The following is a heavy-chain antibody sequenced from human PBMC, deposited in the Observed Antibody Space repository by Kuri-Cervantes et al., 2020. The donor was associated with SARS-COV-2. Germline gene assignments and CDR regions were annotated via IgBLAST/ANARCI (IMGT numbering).Heavy chain of an antibody. V-gene: IGHV2-5*05. CDR1: GFSLSTSGVG. J-gene: IGHJ4*02. CDR2: IYWDDDK. Sequence: SGPTLVKPTQTLTLTCTFSGFSLSTSGVGVGWIRQPPGKALEWLALIYWDDDKRYGPSLKSRLTITKDTSKNQVVLTMTSMDPVDTATYYCAHRRSWGGYFDYWGQGTLVTVSS. CDR3: AHRRSWGGYFDY. D-gene: IGHD7-27*01.